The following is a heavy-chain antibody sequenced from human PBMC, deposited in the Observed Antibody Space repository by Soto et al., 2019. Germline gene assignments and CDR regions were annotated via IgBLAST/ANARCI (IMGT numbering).Heavy chain of an antibody. Sequence: QVQLQESGPGLVKPSETLSLTCNVFGDSISSAAKAWTWVRQPPGKGLEWIAYMDYSGRTEYNPSLGGRASMSIEASKNQFSLRLYSVTAADTAVYYCARARPAMGADYWSRGTLVTVSS. V-gene: IGHV4-61*08. J-gene: IGHJ4*02. CDR2: MDYSGRT. D-gene: IGHD3-16*01. CDR3: ARARPAMGADY. CDR1: GDSISSAAKA.